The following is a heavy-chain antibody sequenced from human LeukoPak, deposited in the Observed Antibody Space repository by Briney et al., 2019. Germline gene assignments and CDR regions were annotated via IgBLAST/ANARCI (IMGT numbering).Heavy chain of an antibody. CDR2: ISSSGSTI. CDR1: GFTFSDYY. Sequence: GGSLRLSCAASGFTFSDYYMSWIRQAPGKGLEWVSYISSSGSTIYYADSVKGRFTVSRDNAKNSLYLQMNSLRAEDTAVYYCASGASGWNYYFDYWGQGTLVTVSS. J-gene: IGHJ4*02. D-gene: IGHD6-19*01. V-gene: IGHV3-11*01. CDR3: ASGASGWNYYFDY.